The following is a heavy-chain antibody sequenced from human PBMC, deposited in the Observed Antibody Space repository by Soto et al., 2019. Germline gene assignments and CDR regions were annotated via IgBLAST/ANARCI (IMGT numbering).Heavy chain of an antibody. CDR1: GFTFSSYA. D-gene: IGHD3-22*01. V-gene: IGHV3-23*01. CDR2: ISDSGTST. CDR3: AKDTQYYYESSGYGRSWFDP. Sequence: PGGSLRLSCAASGFTFSSYAMSWVRQAPGRGLEWVPTISDSGTSTYYPDSVKGRFTISRDNSKNTLYLQMNSLRADDTAVYYCAKDTQYYYESSGYGRSWFDPWGQGTLVTVSS. J-gene: IGHJ5*02.